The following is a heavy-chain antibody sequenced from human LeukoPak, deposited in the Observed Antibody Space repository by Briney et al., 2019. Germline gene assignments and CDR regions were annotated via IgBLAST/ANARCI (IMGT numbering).Heavy chain of an antibody. CDR2: TSGDGSTY. V-gene: IGHV3-30*04. D-gene: IGHD3-9*01. CDR3: DMDYYDSNGNSRGWDY. J-gene: IGHJ4*02. CDR1: GFTFSILP. Sequence: GGSLGLSCTASGFTFSILPLQWVRQAPGKGLEWVAFTSGDGSTYDYADSVGGRFTISSDISKKTMYLQMNSLRDDDTAVYWCDMDYYDSNGNSRGWDYWGQGTLVIVSS.